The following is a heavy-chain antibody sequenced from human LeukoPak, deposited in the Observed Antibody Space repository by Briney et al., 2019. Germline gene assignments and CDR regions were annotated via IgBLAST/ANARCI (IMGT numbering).Heavy chain of an antibody. CDR1: GFTFSDYW. V-gene: IGHV3-7*05. D-gene: IGHD3-9*01. Sequence: TGGSLRHSCAASGFTFSDYWMTWVRQAPGKGLECVANIKHDGSENYYVDSVKGRFAISRDNAKNSLYLQMNTLRAEDTAVYYCATYWRYFDWLLPNIWGQGTMVTVSS. CDR3: ATYWRYFDWLLPNI. J-gene: IGHJ3*02. CDR2: IKHDGSEN.